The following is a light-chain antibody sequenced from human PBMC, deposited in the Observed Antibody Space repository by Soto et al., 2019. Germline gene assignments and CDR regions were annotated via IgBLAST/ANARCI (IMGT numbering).Light chain of an antibody. J-gene: IGLJ1*01. CDR1: SSDIGGYNY. CDR2: EVS. V-gene: IGLV2-14*01. Sequence: QSVLTQPASVSGSPGQSITISCSGTSSDIGGYNYVAWYQQHPGKAPKLMIYEVSSRPSGVSNRFSGSKSGNTASLTISGLQAEDEADYYCLSHTTGPTPFIFGTGTKVTVL. CDR3: LSHTTGPTPFI.